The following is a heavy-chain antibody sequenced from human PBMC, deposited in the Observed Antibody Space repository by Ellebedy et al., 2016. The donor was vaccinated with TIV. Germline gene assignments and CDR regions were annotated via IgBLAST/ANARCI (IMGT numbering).Heavy chain of an antibody. CDR3: ARDIGYNCFDH. CDR2: IKEDGTEK. D-gene: IGHD5-12*01. Sequence: GESLKISCAASGFTFSSFWMSWVRQAPGKGLEWVAAIKEDGTEKYYVDSVKGRFTISRDNAKNSFYLQMNSLRAEDTAVYYCARDIGYNCFDHWGQGTLVTVSS. CDR1: GFTFSSFW. J-gene: IGHJ5*02. V-gene: IGHV3-7*01.